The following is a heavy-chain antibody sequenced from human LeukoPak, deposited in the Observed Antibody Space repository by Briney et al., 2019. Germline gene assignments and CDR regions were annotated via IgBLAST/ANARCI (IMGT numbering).Heavy chain of an antibody. CDR3: ARDPGYDILTGYYLIDY. D-gene: IGHD3-9*01. V-gene: IGHV1-18*01. CDR1: GYTFTSYG. CDR2: ISAYNGNT. Sequence: ASVKVSCKASGYTFTSYGISWVRQAPGQGLEWMGWISAYNGNTNYAQKHQGRVTMTTDTSTSTAYMELRSLRSDDTAVYYCARDPGYDILTGYYLIDYWGQGTLVTVSS. J-gene: IGHJ4*02.